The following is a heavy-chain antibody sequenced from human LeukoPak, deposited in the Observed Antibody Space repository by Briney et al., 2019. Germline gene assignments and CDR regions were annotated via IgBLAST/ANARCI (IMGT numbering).Heavy chain of an antibody. V-gene: IGHV3-30*02. Sequence: GESLKISCAAAGFTFSSYAMHWVRQAPGKGLEWVSFIRYDGSIKYYADSVEGRFTISRDNSKNTLYLQMNSLRAEDTAVYYCAKGITVAGTELADWGQGTLVTVSS. CDR2: IRYDGSIK. J-gene: IGHJ4*02. CDR1: GFTFSSYA. CDR3: AKGITVAGTELAD. D-gene: IGHD6-19*01.